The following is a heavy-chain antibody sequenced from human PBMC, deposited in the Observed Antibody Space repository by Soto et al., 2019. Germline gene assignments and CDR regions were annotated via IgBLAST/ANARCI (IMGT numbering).Heavy chain of an antibody. CDR2: IIPIFGTA. J-gene: IGHJ6*02. V-gene: IGHV1-69*06. CDR1: AGTFSSYA. CDR3: TRPIAGATNYYGMDV. Sequence: SVKVSCKDSAGTFSSYALSWVRQAPGQGLEWIGGIIPIFGTAKYAQKLQGRVTITADKSTSAGHMELSSLRSKHTPVYHCTRPIAGATNYYGMDVRSQRTRVTVSS. D-gene: IGHD1-26*01.